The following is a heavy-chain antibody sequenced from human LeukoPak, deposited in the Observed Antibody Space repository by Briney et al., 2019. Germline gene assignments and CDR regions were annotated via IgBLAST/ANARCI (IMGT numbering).Heavy chain of an antibody. CDR1: GYTFTGYF. V-gene: IGHV1-2*02. CDR2: TNPNSGGT. Sequence: ASVKVSCKASGYTFTGYFMHWVRQAPGQGLEWMGWTNPNSGGTNYAPKFQGRVTMTRDTSISTAYMELSGLRSDDTAVYYCAARSGTDFDCWGQGTLVTVSS. CDR3: AARSGTDFDC. J-gene: IGHJ4*02.